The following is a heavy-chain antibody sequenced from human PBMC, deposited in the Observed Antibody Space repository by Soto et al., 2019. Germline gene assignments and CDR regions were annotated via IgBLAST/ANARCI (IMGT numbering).Heavy chain of an antibody. J-gene: IGHJ6*02. D-gene: IGHD4-17*01. Sequence: GGSLRLSCAASGFTFSSYAMSWVRQAPGKGLEWVSAISGSGGSTYYADSVKGRFTISRDNSKNTLYLQMNSLRAEDTAVYYCAKDLSYSDPGADSGMDVWGQGTTVTVSS. CDR3: AKDLSYSDPGADSGMDV. CDR1: GFTFSSYA. CDR2: ISGSGGST. V-gene: IGHV3-23*01.